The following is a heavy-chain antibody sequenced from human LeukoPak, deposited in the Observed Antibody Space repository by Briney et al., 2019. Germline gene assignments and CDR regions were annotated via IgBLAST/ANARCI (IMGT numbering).Heavy chain of an antibody. V-gene: IGHV3-30*04. CDR2: ISYDGSNK. D-gene: IGHD2-15*01. CDR3: ARGGVVVAVPFDY. CDR1: GFTFSSYA. Sequence: GGSLRLSCAASGFTFSSYAMHWVRQAPGKGLEWVAVISYDGSNKYYADSVKGRFTISRDNSKNTLYLQMNSLRAEDTAVYYCARGGVVVAVPFDYWGQGTLVTVSS. J-gene: IGHJ4*02.